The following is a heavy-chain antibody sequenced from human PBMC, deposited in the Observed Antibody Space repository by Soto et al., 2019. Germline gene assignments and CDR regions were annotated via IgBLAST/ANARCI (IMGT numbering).Heavy chain of an antibody. D-gene: IGHD6-6*01. CDR3: AIEEYDYYYGMEV. CDR1: GFTFSTYG. CDR2: ISSDGSNK. Sequence: GWSLRLSCAASGFTFSTYGMHWVRQAPGKGPEWVAVISSDGSNKYYADSVKGRFTISRDNSKNTLYLQMNSLRAEDTAVYYCAIEEYDYYYGMEVWGQGTTVTVSS. V-gene: IGHV3-30*03. J-gene: IGHJ6*02.